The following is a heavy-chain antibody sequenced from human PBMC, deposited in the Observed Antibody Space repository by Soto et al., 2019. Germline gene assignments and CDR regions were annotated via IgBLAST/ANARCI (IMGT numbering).Heavy chain of an antibody. CDR2: ISGSGGST. CDR1: GFTFSSYA. Sequence: GGSLRLSCAASGFTFSSYAMSWVRQAPGKGLEWVSAISGSGGSTYYADSVKGRFTISRDNSKNTLYLQMNSLRAEDTAVYYCAKRIFGSHYYGGSDPYHYYYYGMDVWGQGTTVTVSS. CDR3: AKRIFGSHYYGGSDPYHYYYYGMDV. J-gene: IGHJ6*02. D-gene: IGHD3-10*01. V-gene: IGHV3-23*01.